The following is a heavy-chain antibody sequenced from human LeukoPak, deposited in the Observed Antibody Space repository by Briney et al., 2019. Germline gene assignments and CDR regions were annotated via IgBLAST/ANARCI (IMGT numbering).Heavy chain of an antibody. CDR2: IIPIFGTA. V-gene: IGHV1-69*05. D-gene: IGHD6-19*01. J-gene: IGHJ4*02. Sequence: EASVKVSCKASGGTFSSYAISWVRQAPGQGLEWVGGIIPIFGTANYAQKFQGRVTITTDEATSTAYMELSSLRSEDTAVYYCASGEAVAGTRVLDYWGQGTLVTVSS. CDR3: ASGEAVAGTRVLDY. CDR1: GGTFSSYA.